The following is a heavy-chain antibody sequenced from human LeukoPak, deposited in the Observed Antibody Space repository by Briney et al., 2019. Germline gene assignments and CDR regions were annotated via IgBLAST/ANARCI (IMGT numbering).Heavy chain of an antibody. CDR1: GGSISSYY. D-gene: IGHD5-24*01. V-gene: IGHV4-59*01. CDR3: ARDSWGDGYNYYWFDP. Sequence: PSETLSLTCTVSGGSISSYYWSWIRQPPGKGLGWIGYIYYSGTTNYNPSLKSRVTISVDTSKNQFSLTLSSVTAADTAVYYCARDSWGDGYNYYWFDPWGQGTLVTVSS. J-gene: IGHJ5*02. CDR2: IYYSGTT.